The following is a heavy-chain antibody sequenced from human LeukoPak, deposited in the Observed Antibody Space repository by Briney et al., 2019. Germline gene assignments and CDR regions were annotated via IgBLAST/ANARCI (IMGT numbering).Heavy chain of an antibody. CDR2: IKQDGSEK. J-gene: IGHJ4*02. CDR1: GFTFSSHC. Sequence: GGSLRLSCAASGFTFSSHCMNWARQAPGKGLEWVANIKQDGSEKYYVDSVKGRFTISRDNAKNSLFLQMNSLRAEDTAVYYCARGPAAGNLLGYWGQGALVTVSS. V-gene: IGHV3-7*01. D-gene: IGHD6-19*01. CDR3: ARGPAAGNLLGY.